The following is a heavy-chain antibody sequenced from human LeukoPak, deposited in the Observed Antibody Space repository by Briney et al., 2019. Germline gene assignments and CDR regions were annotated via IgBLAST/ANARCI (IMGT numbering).Heavy chain of an antibody. J-gene: IGHJ4*02. Sequence: GGSLRLSCAASGFTFSSYGMHWVRQAPGKGLEWVAVIWYDGSNKYYADSVKGRFTTSRDNSKNTLYLQMNSLRAEDTAVYYCARDPSRDYGDYAPWGQGTLVTVSS. D-gene: IGHD4-17*01. CDR1: GFTFSSYG. CDR2: IWYDGSNK. CDR3: ARDPSRDYGDYAP. V-gene: IGHV3-33*01.